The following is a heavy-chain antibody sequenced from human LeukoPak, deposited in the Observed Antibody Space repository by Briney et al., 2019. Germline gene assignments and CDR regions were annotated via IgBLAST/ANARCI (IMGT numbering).Heavy chain of an antibody. Sequence: GGSLRLSCAASGFTFSSYWMHWVCQVPGKGLVWVSRVNSDGSTTTYADSVKVRFTISRDNAKNTLYLHMNNLRAEDTALYYCARDFDSSAVTGYWGQGTLVTVSS. J-gene: IGHJ4*02. V-gene: IGHV3-74*01. D-gene: IGHD6-19*01. CDR1: GFTFSSYW. CDR2: VNSDGSTT. CDR3: ARDFDSSAVTGY.